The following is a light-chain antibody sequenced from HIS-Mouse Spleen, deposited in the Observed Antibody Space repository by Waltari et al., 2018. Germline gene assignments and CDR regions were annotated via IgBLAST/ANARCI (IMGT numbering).Light chain of an antibody. CDR2: EDS. J-gene: IGLJ2*01. Sequence: SYELTQPPSVSVSPGQTARITCSGDALPKKYAYWYQQKSGQAPVLVIYEDSKRPSGIPERFGSSSGTTVTLTISGVQAEDEADYYCQSADSSGTYQDVVFGGGTKLTVL. CDR1: ALPKKY. V-gene: IGLV3-25*03. CDR3: QSADSSGTYQDVV.